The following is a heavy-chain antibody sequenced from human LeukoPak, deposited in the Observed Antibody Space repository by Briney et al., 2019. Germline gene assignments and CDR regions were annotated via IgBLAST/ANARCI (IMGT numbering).Heavy chain of an antibody. CDR1: GGSFSGYY. V-gene: IGHV4-34*01. CDR2: INHSGST. CDR3: ARGPRKVDIVVVPAAIPPSFDY. D-gene: IGHD2-2*02. Sequence: SETLSLTCAVYGGSFSGYYWSWIRQPPGKGLEWIGEINHSGSTNYNPSLKSRVTISVDTPKNQFSLKLSSVTAADTAVYYCARGPRKVDIVVVPAAIPPSFDYWGQGTLVTVSS. J-gene: IGHJ4*02.